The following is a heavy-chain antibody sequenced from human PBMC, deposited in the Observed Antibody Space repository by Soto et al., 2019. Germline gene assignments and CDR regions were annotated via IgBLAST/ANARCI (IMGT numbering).Heavy chain of an antibody. Sequence: SETLSLTCAVYGGSFSGYYWSWIRQPPGKGLEWIGEINHSGSTNYNPSLKSRVTISVDTSKNQFSLKLSSVTAADTAVYYCARGFICSSTSCYSYNWFDPWGQGTLVTVSS. D-gene: IGHD2-2*01. CDR3: ARGFICSSTSCYSYNWFDP. J-gene: IGHJ5*02. V-gene: IGHV4-34*01. CDR2: INHSGST. CDR1: GGSFSGYY.